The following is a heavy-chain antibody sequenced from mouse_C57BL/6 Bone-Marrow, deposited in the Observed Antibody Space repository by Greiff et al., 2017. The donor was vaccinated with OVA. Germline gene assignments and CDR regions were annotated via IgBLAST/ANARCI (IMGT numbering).Heavy chain of an antibody. CDR3: ARAGKLTGDY. J-gene: IGHJ2*01. CDR1: GYSITSGYY. Sequence: EVKLQESGPGLVKPSQSLSLTCSVTGYSITSGYYWNWIRQFPGNKLEWMGYISYDGSNNYNPSLKNRISITRDTSKNQFFLKLNSVTTEDTATYYCARAGKLTGDYWGQGTTLTVSS. D-gene: IGHD4-1*01. V-gene: IGHV3-6*01. CDR2: ISYDGSN.